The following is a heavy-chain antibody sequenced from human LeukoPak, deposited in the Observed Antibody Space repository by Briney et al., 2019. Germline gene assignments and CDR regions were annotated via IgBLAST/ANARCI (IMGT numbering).Heavy chain of an antibody. V-gene: IGHV4-4*07. CDR1: GGSISSYY. CDR2: IYTSGST. CDR3: ARYQTQQLVRGDRNSSFDY. D-gene: IGHD6-13*01. J-gene: IGHJ4*02. Sequence: SETLSLTCSVSGGSISSYYWSWIRQPAGKGLEWIGRIYTSGSTNYNPSLKSRVTISVDTSKNQFSLKLSSVTAADTAVYYCARYQTQQLVRGDRNSSFDYWGQGTLVTVSS.